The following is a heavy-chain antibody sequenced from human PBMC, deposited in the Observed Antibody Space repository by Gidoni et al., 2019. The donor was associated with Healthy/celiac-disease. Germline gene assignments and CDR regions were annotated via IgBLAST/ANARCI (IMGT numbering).Heavy chain of an antibody. CDR2: IYYSGST. CDR1: GGSISSSSYY. J-gene: IGHJ4*02. V-gene: IGHV4-39*07. D-gene: IGHD3-10*01. CDR3: ARVGLVRGVSLDY. Sequence: QLQLQESGPGLVKPSEPLSLTCTVSGGSISSSSYYWGWIRQPPGKGLEWIGSIYYSGSTYYNPSLKSRVTISVDTSKNQFSLKLSSVTAADTAVYYCARVGLVRGVSLDYWGQGTLVTVSS.